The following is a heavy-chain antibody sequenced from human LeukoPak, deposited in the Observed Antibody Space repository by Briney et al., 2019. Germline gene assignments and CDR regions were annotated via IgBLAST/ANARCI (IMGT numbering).Heavy chain of an antibody. CDR2: IRSKANNYAT. CDR1: GFTFSGSA. Sequence: HPGGSLRLSCAASGFTFSGSAMHWVRQASGKGLEWVGRIRSKANNYATAYAASVKGRFTISRDDSKNTAYLQMNSLKTEDTAVYYCSRLIVGATTLDYWGQGTLVTVSS. D-gene: IGHD1-26*01. V-gene: IGHV3-73*01. J-gene: IGHJ4*02. CDR3: SRLIVGATTLDY.